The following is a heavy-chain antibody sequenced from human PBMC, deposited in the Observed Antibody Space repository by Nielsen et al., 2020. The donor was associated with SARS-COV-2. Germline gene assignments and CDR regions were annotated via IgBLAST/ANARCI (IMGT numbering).Heavy chain of an antibody. CDR2: MNANTGNP. CDR3: ARDNGVPPGDAFDI. D-gene: IGHD2-8*01. Sequence: ASVNVSCKASGYTLSSDVLHWVRQAPGQGLEWMGWMNANTGNPTYAHGFRGRFVFSLDTSVSTAYLQISSLKAEDTAVYYCARDNGVPPGDAFDIWGQGTMVTVSS. CDR1: GYTLSSDV. V-gene: IGHV7-4-1*02. J-gene: IGHJ3*02.